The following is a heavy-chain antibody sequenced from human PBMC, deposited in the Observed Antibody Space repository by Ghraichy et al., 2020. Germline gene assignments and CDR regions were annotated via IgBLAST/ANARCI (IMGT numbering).Heavy chain of an antibody. CDR3: ARDQEWRASSCGFDP. J-gene: IGHJ5*02. CDR2: IYHNGRT. Sequence: SETLSLTCTVSGDSLNNYYWSWIRQAQGKGLEWIGSIYHNGRTKYNPSLKSRVTMSVDTSKNKFSLSLTSVTAADTAVFYCARDQEWRASSCGFDPWGQGTLGSVS. CDR1: GDSLNNYY. V-gene: IGHV4-59*01. D-gene: IGHD2-2*01.